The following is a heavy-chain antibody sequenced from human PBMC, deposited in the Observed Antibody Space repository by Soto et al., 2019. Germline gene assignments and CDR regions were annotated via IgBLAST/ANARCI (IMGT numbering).Heavy chain of an antibody. CDR3: ARDQVTVYSSSLDYYYYYMDV. CDR1: GFTFSSYW. V-gene: IGHV3-74*01. D-gene: IGHD6-6*01. J-gene: IGHJ6*03. CDR2: VNSDGSST. Sequence: GGSLRLSCAASGFTFSSYWMHWVRQAPGKGLVWVSRVNSDGSSTSYADSVKGRFTISRDNAKNTLYLQMNSLRAEDTAVYYCARDQVTVYSSSLDYYYYYMDVWGKGTTVTVSS.